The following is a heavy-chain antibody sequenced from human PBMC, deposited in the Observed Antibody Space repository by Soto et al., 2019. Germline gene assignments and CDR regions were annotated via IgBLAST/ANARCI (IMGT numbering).Heavy chain of an antibody. CDR1: GYTFTSYY. V-gene: IGHV1-46*01. CDR3: ARARRITIFGVVPFDP. D-gene: IGHD3-3*01. CDR2: INPSGGST. Sequence: XXVKVSCKASGYTFTSYYMHWVRQAPGQGLEWMGIINPSGGSTSYAQKFQGRVTMTRDTSTSTVYMELSSLRSEDTAVYYCARARRITIFGVVPFDPWGQGTLVTVSS. J-gene: IGHJ5*02.